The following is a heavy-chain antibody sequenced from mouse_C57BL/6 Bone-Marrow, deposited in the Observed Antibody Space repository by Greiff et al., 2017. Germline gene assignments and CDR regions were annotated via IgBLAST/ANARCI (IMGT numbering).Heavy chain of an antibody. CDR2: IYPSDSET. Sequence: QVQLKQPGAELVRPGSSVKLSCKASGYTFTSYWMDWVKQRPGQGLEWIGNIYPSDSETHYNQKFKDKATLTVDKSSSTAYMQLSSLTSEDSAVYYCARKLYYFDYWGQGTTLTVSS. V-gene: IGHV1-61*01. CDR3: ARKLYYFDY. CDR1: GYTFTSYW. J-gene: IGHJ2*01.